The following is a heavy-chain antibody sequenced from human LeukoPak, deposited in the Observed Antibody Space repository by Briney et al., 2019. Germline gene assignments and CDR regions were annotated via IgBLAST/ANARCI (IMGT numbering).Heavy chain of an antibody. V-gene: IGHV3-21*01. CDR2: ISSSSSYI. D-gene: IGHD3-16*01. J-gene: IGHJ4*02. CDR3: ARDCPDYVEYYFDY. Sequence: PGGSLRLSCAASGFTFSSYSMNWVRQAPGKGLEWVSSISSSSSYIYYADSVKGRFTISRDNAKNSLYLQMNSLRAEDTAVYYCARDCPDYVEYYFDYWGQGTLVTVSS. CDR1: GFTFSSYS.